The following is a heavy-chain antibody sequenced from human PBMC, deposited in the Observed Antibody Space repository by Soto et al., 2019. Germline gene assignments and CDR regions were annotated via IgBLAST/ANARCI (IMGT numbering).Heavy chain of an antibody. Sequence: EVQLVESGGGLVKPGGSLRLSCAASGFTFSNAWMSWVRQAPGKGLEWVDRIKSKTDGGTTDYAAPVKGRFTISRDDSKNTLYLQMNSLKTEDTAVYYCTTGGYCSGGSCYPPYYYYYGMDVWGQGTTVTVSS. V-gene: IGHV3-15*01. CDR1: GFTFSNAW. D-gene: IGHD2-15*01. CDR3: TTGGYCSGGSCYPPYYYYYGMDV. CDR2: IKSKTDGGTT. J-gene: IGHJ6*02.